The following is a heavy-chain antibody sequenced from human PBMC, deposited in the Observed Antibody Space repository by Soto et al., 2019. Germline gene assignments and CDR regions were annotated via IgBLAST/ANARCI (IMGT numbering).Heavy chain of an antibody. V-gene: IGHV1-69*12. D-gene: IGHD5-12*01. Sequence: QVQLEQSGAEVKQPGSSVRVSCKASGGTFSNSAISWVRQAPGQGLEWMGGIMPIFRTPDYAQKFQGRVTLTADESTSTAYMELHGLTSDDTAVYYCARDKARLQLGGNYYYMLDVWGQGTTVTVSS. CDR2: IMPIFRTP. CDR1: GGTFSNSA. J-gene: IGHJ6*02. CDR3: ARDKARLQLGGNYYYMLDV.